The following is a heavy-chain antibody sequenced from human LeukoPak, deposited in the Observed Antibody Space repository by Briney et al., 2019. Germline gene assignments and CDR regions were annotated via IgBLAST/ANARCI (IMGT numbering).Heavy chain of an antibody. V-gene: IGHV1-2*02. J-gene: IGHJ6*03. CDR1: GYFFTGHY. Sequence: GASVKVSCKASGYFFTGHYMHWVRQAPGQGLEWMGWINPNSGGTNYAQKFQGRVTLTRDTSIRTAYMELSRLRSDDTAVYFCARGDDYYYYMDVWAKGPRSPSP. CDR3: ARGDDYYYYMDV. D-gene: IGHD5-12*01. CDR2: INPNSGGT.